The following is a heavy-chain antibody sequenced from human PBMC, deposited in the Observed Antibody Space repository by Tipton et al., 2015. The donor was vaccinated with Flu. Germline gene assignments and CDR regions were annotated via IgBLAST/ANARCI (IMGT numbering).Heavy chain of an antibody. CDR3: ARDLDYGDYVNAFDI. CDR1: GFTFSSYE. J-gene: IGHJ3*02. Sequence: SLRLSCAASGFTFSSYEMNWVRQAPGKGLEWVSYISSSGSTIYYADSVKGRFTISRDNAKNSLYLQMNSLRAEDTAVYYCARDLDYGDYVNAFDIWGQGTMVTVSS. D-gene: IGHD4-17*01. V-gene: IGHV3-48*03. CDR2: ISSSGSTI.